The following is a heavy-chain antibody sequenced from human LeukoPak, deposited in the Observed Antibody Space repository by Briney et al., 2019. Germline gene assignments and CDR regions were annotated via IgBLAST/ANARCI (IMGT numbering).Heavy chain of an antibody. V-gene: IGHV1-18*01. J-gene: IGHJ4*02. CDR3: ARDTARITTPGGPDY. D-gene: IGHD6-13*01. CDR1: GYTFASYG. Sequence: ASVKVSCKAPGYTFASYGISWVRQAPGQGLEWMGWISAYNDNTKYAQNLQGRVTLTTDTSTSTAYMELRSLTSDDTALYYCARDTARITTPGGPDYWGQGTLVTVSS. CDR2: ISAYNDNT.